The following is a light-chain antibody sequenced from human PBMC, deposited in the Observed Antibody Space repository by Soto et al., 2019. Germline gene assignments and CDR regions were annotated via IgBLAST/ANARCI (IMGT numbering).Light chain of an antibody. Sequence: EIVLTQSPGTLSLSPGERATLSCRASQSVSSSYLAWYQQKPGQAPRLLIYGASTRATGFPDRFSGSGSGTDFTLIISRLEPEDFAVYYCQQYGDLPWTFGQGTKVEIK. CDR3: QQYGDLPWT. CDR1: QSVSSSY. V-gene: IGKV3-20*01. CDR2: GAS. J-gene: IGKJ1*01.